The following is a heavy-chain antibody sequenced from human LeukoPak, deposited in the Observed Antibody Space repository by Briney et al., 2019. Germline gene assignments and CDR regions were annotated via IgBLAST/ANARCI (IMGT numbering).Heavy chain of an antibody. D-gene: IGHD3-3*01. J-gene: IGHJ5*02. CDR1: DYSISSGYY. V-gene: IGHV4-38-2*02. CDR3: ARDRPLLGAWSWFDP. CDR2: IYHSGSI. Sequence: SETLSLICSVSDYSISSGYYWGWIRQPPGKGLEWIGTIYHSGSIYYNPSLKSRVTISVDTSKNQFSLKLSSVTAADTAVYYCARDRPLLGAWSWFDPWGQGTLVTVSS.